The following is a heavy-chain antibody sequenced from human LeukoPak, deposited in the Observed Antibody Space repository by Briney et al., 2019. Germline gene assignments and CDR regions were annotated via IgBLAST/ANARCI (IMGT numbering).Heavy chain of an antibody. CDR3: ARDPIAAAQRGYFDY. D-gene: IGHD6-13*01. J-gene: IGHJ4*02. CDR2: ISYDGSNK. V-gene: IGHV3-30-3*01. CDR1: GFTFSSYA. Sequence: GGSLRLSCAASGFTFSSYAMHWVRQAPGKGLEWVAVISYDGSNKYYADSVKGRFTISRDNSKDTLYLQMNSLRAEDTAVYYCARDPIAAAQRGYFDYWGQGTLVTVSS.